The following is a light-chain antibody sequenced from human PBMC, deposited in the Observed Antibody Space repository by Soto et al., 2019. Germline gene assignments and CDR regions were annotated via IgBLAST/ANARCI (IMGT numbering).Light chain of an antibody. CDR1: SSNIGSNT. Sequence: QSVLTQPPSASGTPGQRVTISCSGSSSNIGSNTANWYQQLPGTAPKLLIYSNNQRPSGVPDRFSGSKSGTSASLAISGLQSEDEADYYCAAWDDSLNGPGVFGGGTKLTVL. CDR2: SNN. CDR3: AAWDDSLNGPGV. V-gene: IGLV1-44*01. J-gene: IGLJ2*01.